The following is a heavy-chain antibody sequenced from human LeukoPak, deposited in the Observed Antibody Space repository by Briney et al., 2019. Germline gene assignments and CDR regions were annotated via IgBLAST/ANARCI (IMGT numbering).Heavy chain of an antibody. Sequence: GASVKVSCKASGYTFTSYAMHWVRQAPGQRLEWMGWINAGNGNTKYSQEFQGRVTITRDTSASTAYMELSSLRSEDTAVYYCAREGSSPHWFDPWGQGTLVTVSS. D-gene: IGHD6-13*01. CDR2: INAGNGNT. CDR3: AREGSSPHWFDP. J-gene: IGHJ5*02. CDR1: GYTFTSYA. V-gene: IGHV1-3*03.